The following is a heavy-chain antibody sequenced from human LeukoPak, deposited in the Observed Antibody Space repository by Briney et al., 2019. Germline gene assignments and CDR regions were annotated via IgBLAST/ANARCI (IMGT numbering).Heavy chain of an antibody. Sequence: KSSETLSLTCTVSGGSISSYYWSWIRQPPGKGLEWIGYIYYSGSTNYNPSLKSRVTISVDTSKNQFSLKLSSVTAADTAVYYCARGLRYYGSGSYSGYWFDPWGQGTLVTVSS. CDR3: ARGLRYYGSGSYSGYWFDP. V-gene: IGHV4-59*01. CDR1: GGSISSYY. D-gene: IGHD3-10*01. CDR2: IYYSGST. J-gene: IGHJ5*02.